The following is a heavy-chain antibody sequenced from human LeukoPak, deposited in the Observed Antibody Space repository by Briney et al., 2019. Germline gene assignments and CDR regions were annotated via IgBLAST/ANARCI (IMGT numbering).Heavy chain of an antibody. CDR1: GYTFSGYY. J-gene: IGHJ4*02. Sequence: ASVKVSCKASGYTFSGYYIHWVRQAPGQGLEWMGWINPSGGGTNYAQKFQGRVTMTRDTSISTAYMELCRLKSDDTAVFYCARDAQYYDYWRTFDLWGQGTLVTVSS. CDR3: ARDAQYYDYWRTFDL. D-gene: IGHD3-3*01. CDR2: INPSGGGT. V-gene: IGHV1-2*02.